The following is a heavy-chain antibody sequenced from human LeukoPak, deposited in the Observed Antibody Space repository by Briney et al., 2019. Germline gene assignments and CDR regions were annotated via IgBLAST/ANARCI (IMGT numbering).Heavy chain of an antibody. CDR3: AKTSAGIRGGYFDY. V-gene: IGHV4-59*01. D-gene: IGHD3-10*01. Sequence: PSETLSLTCTVSGGSISSYYWSWIRQPPGKGLEWIGYIYYSGSTNYNPSLKSRVTISVDTSKNQFSLKLSSVTAVDTAVYYCAKTSAGIRGGYFDYWGQGTLVTVSS. J-gene: IGHJ4*02. CDR1: GGSISSYY. CDR2: IYYSGST.